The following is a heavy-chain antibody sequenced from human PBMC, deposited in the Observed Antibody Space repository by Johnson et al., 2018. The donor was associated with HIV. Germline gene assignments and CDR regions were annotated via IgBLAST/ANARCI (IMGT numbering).Heavy chain of an antibody. CDR3: AKDMGPGIAAALGAFDI. V-gene: IGHV3-13*04. CDR1: GFTFSTYD. CDR2: IDTAGGT. Sequence: VQLLESGGGLVQPGGSLRLSCAASGFTFSTYDMHWVRQATGKGLEWVSAIDTAGGTYYSGSVKGRFTISRENAKNSLYLQMNSLRAEDTALYYCAKDMGPGIAAALGAFDIWGQGTMVTVSS. J-gene: IGHJ3*02. D-gene: IGHD6-13*01.